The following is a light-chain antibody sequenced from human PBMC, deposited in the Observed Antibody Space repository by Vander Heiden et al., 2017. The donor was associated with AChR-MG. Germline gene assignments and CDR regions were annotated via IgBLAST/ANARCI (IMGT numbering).Light chain of an antibody. Sequence: EIVLTQSPGTLSLSPGERATLSCRASQTVSSSYVAWYQQKSGQAPRLLIYGASSRATGIPDRFSGSGSGTDFTLTISRLESEDFAVYYCQQDGGSVSFGPRTKVDIK. CDR2: GAS. V-gene: IGKV3-20*01. CDR1: QTVSSSY. CDR3: QQDGGSVS. J-gene: IGKJ3*01.